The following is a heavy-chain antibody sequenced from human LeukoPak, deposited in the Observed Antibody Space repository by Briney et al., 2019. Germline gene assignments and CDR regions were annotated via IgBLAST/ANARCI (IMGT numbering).Heavy chain of an antibody. Sequence: GASVKVSCKASGYTFTGYYMHWVRQAPGQGLEWMGWINPNSGGTNYAQKFQGRVSMTRDTSISTAYMELSRLRSDDTAIYYCVILNPLTTMGDDCWGQGTLVTVSS. V-gene: IGHV1-2*02. J-gene: IGHJ4*02. CDR3: VILNPLTTMGDDC. CDR1: GYTFTGYY. CDR2: INPNSGGT. D-gene: IGHD3-16*01.